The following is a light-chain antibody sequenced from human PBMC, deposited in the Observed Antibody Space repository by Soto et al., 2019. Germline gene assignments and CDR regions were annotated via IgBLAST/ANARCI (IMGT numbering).Light chain of an antibody. CDR1: SGHIGYT. CDR2: LNSDGSH. CDR3: QTWGTGYVV. V-gene: IGLV4-69*01. J-gene: IGLJ2*01. Sequence: QLVLTQSPSASASLGASVKLTCTLSSGHIGYTIAWHQQQPEKGPRYLMKLNSDGSHRKGDAIPDRFSGSTSGAERYLIISSLQSEDEADYSCQTWGTGYVVFGGGTQLTVL.